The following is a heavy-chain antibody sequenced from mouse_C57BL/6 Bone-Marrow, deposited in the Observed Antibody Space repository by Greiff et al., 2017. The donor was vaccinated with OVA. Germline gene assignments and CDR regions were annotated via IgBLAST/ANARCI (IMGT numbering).Heavy chain of an antibody. J-gene: IGHJ4*01. CDR2: ISNLAYSI. CDR1: GFTFSDYG. D-gene: IGHD2-2*01. V-gene: IGHV5-15*04. CDR3: ARRWLPPYYAMDY. Sequence: EVQRVESGGGLVQPGGSLKLSCAASGFTFSDYGMAWVRQAPRKGPEWVAFISNLAYSIYYADTVTGRFTISRENAKNTLYLEMSSLRSEDTAKYYCARRWLPPYYAMDYWGQGTSVTVSS.